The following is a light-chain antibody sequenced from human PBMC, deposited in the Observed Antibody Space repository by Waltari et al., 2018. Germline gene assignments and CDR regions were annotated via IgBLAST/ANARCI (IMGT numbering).Light chain of an antibody. J-gene: IGLJ2*01. V-gene: IGLV3-21*02. CDR1: QIRTKN. CDR2: HTS. CDR3: QVWDSDRVV. Sequence: SYVLTQPPSVSVAPRQTPTPACGADQIRTKNMNWYPQRPGQAPVLVVYHTSGRPSGIPERFSGSNSENTAILTITGVEAGDEADYYCQVWDSDRVVFGGGTKLTVL.